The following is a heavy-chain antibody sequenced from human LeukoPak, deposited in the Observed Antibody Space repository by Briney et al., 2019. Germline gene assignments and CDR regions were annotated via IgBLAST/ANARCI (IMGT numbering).Heavy chain of an antibody. CDR3: ARVRGSGSTLYYFDY. D-gene: IGHD3-10*01. CDR2: IIPILGIA. Sequence: SVKVSCKASGGTFSSYAISWVRQAPGQGVEWMGRIIPILGIANYAQKFQGRVTITADKSTSTAYMELSSLRSEDTAVYYCARVRGSGSTLYYFDYWGQGTLVTVSS. V-gene: IGHV1-69*04. J-gene: IGHJ4*02. CDR1: GGTFSSYA.